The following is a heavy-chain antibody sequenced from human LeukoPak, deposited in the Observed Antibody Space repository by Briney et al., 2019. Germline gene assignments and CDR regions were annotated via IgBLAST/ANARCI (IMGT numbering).Heavy chain of an antibody. J-gene: IGHJ4*02. V-gene: IGHV4-38-2*02. Sequence: KPSETLSLTCTVSGYSISSGYYWGWIRQPPGKGLEWIGSIYHSGSTYYNPSLKSRVTISVDTSKNQFSLKLSSVTAADTAVYYCARKQAANTYNHFDYWGQGTLVTVSS. D-gene: IGHD3-16*01. CDR2: IYHSGST. CDR1: GYSISSGYY. CDR3: ARKQAANTYNHFDY.